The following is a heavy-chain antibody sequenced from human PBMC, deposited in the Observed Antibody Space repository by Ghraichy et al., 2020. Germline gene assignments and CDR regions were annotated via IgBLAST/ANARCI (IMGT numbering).Heavy chain of an antibody. CDR2: IYYSGST. CDR1: GGSISSGGYY. J-gene: IGHJ6*02. V-gene: IGHV4-31*03. Sequence: SETLSLTCTVSGGSISSGGYYWSWIRQHPGKGLEWIGYIYYSGSTYYNPSLKSRVTISVDTSKNQFSLKLSSVTAADTAVYYCARGIRFLDWLSYQVYYYGIDVWGQGTTVTVSS. CDR3: ARGIRFLDWLSYQVYYYGIDV. D-gene: IGHD3-9*01.